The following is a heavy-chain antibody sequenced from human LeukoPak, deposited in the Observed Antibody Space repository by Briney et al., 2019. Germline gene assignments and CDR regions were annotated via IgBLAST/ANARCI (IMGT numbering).Heavy chain of an antibody. Sequence: ASVKVSCKASGYTFTGYYMHWVRQAPGQGLEWMGWIYPNSGGTNYAQKFQGRATMTSDTSISTAYMELSSLRSDDTAVYYCARDLYSSRSNWFDPWGQGTLVTVSS. J-gene: IGHJ5*02. CDR1: GYTFTGYY. V-gene: IGHV1-2*02. CDR3: ARDLYSSRSNWFDP. CDR2: IYPNSGGT. D-gene: IGHD6-13*01.